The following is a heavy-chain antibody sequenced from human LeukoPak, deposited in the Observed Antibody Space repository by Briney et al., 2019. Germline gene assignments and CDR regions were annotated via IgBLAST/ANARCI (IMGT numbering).Heavy chain of an antibody. Sequence: KPSETLSLTCTVSGGSISSYYWSWIRQPPGKGLEWIGEINHSGSTNYNPSLKSRVTISVDTSKNQFSLTLSSVTAADTAVYYCARARIIVGATGVFDYWGQGTLVTVSS. V-gene: IGHV4-34*01. D-gene: IGHD1-26*01. CDR3: ARARIIVGATGVFDY. CDR1: GGSISSYY. CDR2: INHSGST. J-gene: IGHJ4*02.